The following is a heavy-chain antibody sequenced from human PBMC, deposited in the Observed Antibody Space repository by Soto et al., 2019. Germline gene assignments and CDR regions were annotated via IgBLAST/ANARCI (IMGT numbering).Heavy chain of an antibody. J-gene: IGHJ4*02. Sequence: QVQLVQSGAEVKKPGSSVKVSCKASGGTFSSYAISWVRQAPGQGLEWMGGIIPIFGTANYAQKFQGRVTITADESTSTAYMELSSLRSDDTAVYYCARSARDSSSVGRFDYWCPGTLVTVSS. CDR3: ARSARDSSSVGRFDY. V-gene: IGHV1-69*01. D-gene: IGHD6-6*01. CDR2: IIPIFGTA. CDR1: GGTFSSYA.